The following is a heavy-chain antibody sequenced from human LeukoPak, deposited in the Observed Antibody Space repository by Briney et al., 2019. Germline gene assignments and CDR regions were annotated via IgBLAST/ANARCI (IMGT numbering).Heavy chain of an antibody. V-gene: IGHV3-21*01. D-gene: IGHD6-19*01. CDR1: GFTFSSYS. Sequence: GGSLRLSCAASGFTFSSYSMNWVRQAPGKGLEWVSSISSSSSYIYYADSVKGRFTISRGNAKNSLYLQMNSLRAEDTAVYYCARQSSGWYWFDPWGQGTLVTVSS. J-gene: IGHJ5*02. CDR3: ARQSSGWYWFDP. CDR2: ISSSSSYI.